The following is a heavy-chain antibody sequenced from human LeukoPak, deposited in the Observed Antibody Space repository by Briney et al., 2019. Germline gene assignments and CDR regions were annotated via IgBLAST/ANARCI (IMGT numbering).Heavy chain of an antibody. D-gene: IGHD3-22*01. CDR2: IYYSGST. Sequence: PSETLSLTCTVSGGSISSGGYYWSWIRQHPGKGLEWIGYIYYSGSTYYNPSLKSRVTISVDTSKNQFSLKLSSVTAADTAVYYCARGTYYYDSSGYKPPYYFDYWGQGTLVTVSS. CDR1: GGSISSGGYY. J-gene: IGHJ4*02. V-gene: IGHV4-31*03. CDR3: ARGTYYYDSSGYKPPYYFDY.